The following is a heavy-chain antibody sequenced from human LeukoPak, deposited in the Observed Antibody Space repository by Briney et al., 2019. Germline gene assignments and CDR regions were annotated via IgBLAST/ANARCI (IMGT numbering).Heavy chain of an antibody. Sequence: ASVKVSCKASGGTFSSYAISWVRQAPGQGLEWMGGIIPIFGTANYAQKFQGRVTITADESTSTAYMELSSLRSEDTAVYYCARDGKDYYDSSGCFGYWGQGTLVTVSS. D-gene: IGHD3-22*01. J-gene: IGHJ4*02. CDR3: ARDGKDYYDSSGCFGY. CDR1: GGTFSSYA. V-gene: IGHV1-69*13. CDR2: IIPIFGTA.